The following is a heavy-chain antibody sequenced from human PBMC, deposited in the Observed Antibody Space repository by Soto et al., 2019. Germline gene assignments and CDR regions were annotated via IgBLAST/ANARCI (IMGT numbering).Heavy chain of an antibody. CDR1: GGSLSGYY. CDR2: IKDGGLT. D-gene: IGHD5-12*01. V-gene: IGHV4-34*01. Sequence: QVQLQQWGAGLLKPSETLSLTCVVYGGSLSGYYWSWIRQPPGKGLEWIGEIKDGGLTNYSPSLKSRATISVDRPKNQFSLKLHSVTAADTAVYYCARGQDGVVATHWDQGALVTVSS. J-gene: IGHJ4*02. CDR3: ARGQDGVVATH.